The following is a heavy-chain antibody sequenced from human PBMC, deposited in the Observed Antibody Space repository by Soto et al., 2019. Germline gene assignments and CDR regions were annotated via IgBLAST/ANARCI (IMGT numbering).Heavy chain of an antibody. Sequence: GGSLRLSCAASGFTFSSYAMSCVRQAPGKGLEWFSAISGSGGIKYYADSVKGRFTISRDNSKNTLYLQMNSLRAEDTAVYYCSKNRKGAEMAPFAYWGQGTFVTVSS. CDR2: ISGSGGIK. CDR3: SKNRKGAEMAPFAY. CDR1: GFTFSSYA. V-gene: IGHV3-23*01. J-gene: IGHJ4*02. D-gene: IGHD3-16*01.